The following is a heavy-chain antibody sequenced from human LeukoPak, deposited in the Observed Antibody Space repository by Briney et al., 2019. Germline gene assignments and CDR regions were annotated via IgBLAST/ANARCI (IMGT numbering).Heavy chain of an antibody. V-gene: IGHV1-2*02. J-gene: IGHJ4*02. CDR2: INPNSGGT. CDR1: GYTFTGYY. CDR3: AREHYYDSSGVPFDY. Sequence: AASVKVSCKASGYTFTGYYMHWVRQAPGQGLEWMGWINPNSGGTNYAQKFQGRVTMTRDTSISTAYMELRRLRSDDTAVYYCAREHYYDSSGVPFDYWGQGTLVIVSS. D-gene: IGHD3-22*01.